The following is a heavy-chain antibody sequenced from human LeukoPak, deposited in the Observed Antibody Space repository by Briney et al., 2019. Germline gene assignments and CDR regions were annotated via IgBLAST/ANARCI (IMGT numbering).Heavy chain of an antibody. CDR3: ARDSSGGDYVGY. J-gene: IGHJ4*02. V-gene: IGHV1-46*01. Sequence: GASVSVSCKASGYTFTSYYMHWVRQAPGQGLEWMGIINPSGGSTSYAQKFQGRVTMTRDMSTSTVYMELSSLRSEDTAVYYCARDSSGGDYVGYWGQGTLVTVSS. CDR1: GYTFTSYY. D-gene: IGHD6-25*01. CDR2: INPSGGST.